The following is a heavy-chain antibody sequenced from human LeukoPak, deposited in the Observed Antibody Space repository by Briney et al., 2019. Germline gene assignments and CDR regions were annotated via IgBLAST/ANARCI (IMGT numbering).Heavy chain of an antibody. D-gene: IGHD6-6*01. Sequence: SETLSLTCTVSGGSISSHYWSWTRQPPGKGLEWIGYIYYSGSTNYNPSLKSRVTISVDTSKNQFSLKLSSVTAADTAVYYCARERSSSYYMDVWGKGTTVTVSS. CDR3: ARERSSSYYMDV. CDR2: IYYSGST. J-gene: IGHJ6*03. CDR1: GGSISSHY. V-gene: IGHV4-59*11.